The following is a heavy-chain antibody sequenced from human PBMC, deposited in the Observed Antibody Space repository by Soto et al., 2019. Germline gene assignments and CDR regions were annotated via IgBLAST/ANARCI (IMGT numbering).Heavy chain of an antibody. CDR3: ARHVDSSGYYPGQRFDP. J-gene: IGHJ5*02. CDR2: IYYSGST. CDR1: GGSISSSSYY. Sequence: PSETLSLTCPVSGGSISSSSYYWGWIRQPPGKGLEWIGSIYYSGSTYYNPSLKSRVTISVDTSKNQFSLKLSSVTAADTAVYYCARHVDSSGYYPGQRFDPWGQGTLVTVSS. V-gene: IGHV4-39*01. D-gene: IGHD3-22*01.